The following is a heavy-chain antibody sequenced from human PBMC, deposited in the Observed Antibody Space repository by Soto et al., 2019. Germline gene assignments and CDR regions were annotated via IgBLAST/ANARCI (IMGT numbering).Heavy chain of an antibody. CDR2: ISGGGDTT. V-gene: IGHV3-23*01. CDR1: GFTFSSYG. J-gene: IGHJ3*02. Sequence: PGGSLRLSCAASGFTFSSYGISWIRLSPGKGLEWVSVISGGGDTTYYTPSVKGRFTISRDDFRNTLYLQMNSLRTEDTAMYYCARIQDGDALDIWGQGTVVTVSS. CDR3: ARIQDGDALDI.